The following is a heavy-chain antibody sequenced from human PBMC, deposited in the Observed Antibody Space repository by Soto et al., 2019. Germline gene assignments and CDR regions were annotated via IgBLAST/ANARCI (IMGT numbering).Heavy chain of an antibody. CDR3: ARGRPWELYDY. CDR2: IDYSGGA. Sequence: QVQLQESGPGLVKASETLSLTCTVSGGSTSPYYWSWHRQPPGKGLEWIGFIDYSGGARYNPFLKRRVPVSLDTSEDQISLKLSSMTAADTAVYFCARGRPWELYDYWGQGTLVTVSS. D-gene: IGHD1-7*01. CDR1: GGSTSPYY. V-gene: IGHV4-59*01. J-gene: IGHJ4*02.